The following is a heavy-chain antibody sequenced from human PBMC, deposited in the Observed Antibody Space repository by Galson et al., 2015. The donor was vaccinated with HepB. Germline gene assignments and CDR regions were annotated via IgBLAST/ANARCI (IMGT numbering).Heavy chain of an antibody. D-gene: IGHD6-13*01. CDR2: INPNSGGT. J-gene: IGHJ4*02. V-gene: IGHV1-2*04. CDR3: ARGPPSPNSSSWYGGAPDPALSY. CDR1: GYTFTGYY. Sequence: SVKVSCKASGYTFTGYYMHWVRQAPGQGLEWMGWINPNSGGTNYAQKFQGWVTMTRDTSISTAYMEPSRLRSDDTAVYYCARGPPSPNSSSWYGGAPDPALSYWGQGTLVTVSS.